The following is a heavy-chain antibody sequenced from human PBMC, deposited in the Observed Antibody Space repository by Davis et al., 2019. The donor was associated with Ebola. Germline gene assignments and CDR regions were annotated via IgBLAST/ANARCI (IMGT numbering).Heavy chain of an antibody. V-gene: IGHV3-30-3*01. CDR1: GFTFSSYA. Sequence: GESLKISCAASGFTFSSYAMHWVRQAPGKGLEWVAVISYDGSNKYYADSVKGRFTISRDNSKNTLYLQMNSLRAEDTAVYYCARDRDPDPINWFDPWGQGTLVTVSS. CDR3: ARDRDPDPINWFDP. CDR2: ISYDGSNK. D-gene: IGHD1-14*01. J-gene: IGHJ5*02.